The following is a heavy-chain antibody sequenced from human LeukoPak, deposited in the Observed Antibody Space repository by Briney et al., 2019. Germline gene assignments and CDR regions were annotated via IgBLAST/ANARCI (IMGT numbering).Heavy chain of an antibody. J-gene: IGHJ6*02. Sequence: RTSETLSLTCTVSGGSISSSSYYWGWIRQPPGKGLEWIGSIYYSGSTYYNPSLKSRATISVDKSKNQFSLKLSSVTAADTAVYYCARDLGYSYGYGYYGMDVWGQGTTVTVSS. V-gene: IGHV4-39*07. D-gene: IGHD5-18*01. CDR1: GGSISSSSYY. CDR2: IYYSGST. CDR3: ARDLGYSYGYGYYGMDV.